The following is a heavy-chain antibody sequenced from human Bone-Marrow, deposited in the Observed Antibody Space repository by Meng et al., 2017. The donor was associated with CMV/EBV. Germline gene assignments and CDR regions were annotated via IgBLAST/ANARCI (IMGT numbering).Heavy chain of an antibody. CDR3: ARDLVVYYYYYGMDV. CDR2: IIPILGIA. J-gene: IGHJ6*02. V-gene: IGHV1-69*10. D-gene: IGHD6-6*01. CDR1: GGTFSSYA. Sequence: SVKVSCKASGGTFSSYAISWVRQAPGQGLEWMGGIIPILGIANYAQKFQGRVTITADKSTSTAYMELSSLRSEDTAVYYCARDLVVYYYYYGMDVWGQGTTVTVSS.